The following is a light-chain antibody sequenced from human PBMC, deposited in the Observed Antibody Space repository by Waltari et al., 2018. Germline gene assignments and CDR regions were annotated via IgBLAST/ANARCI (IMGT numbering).Light chain of an antibody. Sequence: DTQMTQSPSSLSASVGDRVTIPCQASQDIRENLNWFQQKPGKAPQVLIFDVSRSQAVDPSRFSGSGSGTDFAFTISSLQPEDIGTYYCQQYANLPRTFGGGTRVEL. J-gene: IGKJ4*01. CDR2: DVS. V-gene: IGKV1-33*01. CDR3: QQYANLPRT. CDR1: QDIREN.